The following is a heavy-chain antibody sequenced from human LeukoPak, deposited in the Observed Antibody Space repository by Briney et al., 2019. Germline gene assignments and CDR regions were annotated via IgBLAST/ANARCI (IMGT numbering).Heavy chain of an antibody. CDR2: IGGGGYTT. Sequence: GGSLRLSCVASGLTFGNYGMNWVRQAPGKGLEWVSSIGGGGYTTYHADSVRGRFTISRDNSKNSMYLQMSSLRAEDTAIYYCAEVESSYCRIWGQGTLVTVSS. CDR3: AEVESSYCRI. V-gene: IGHV3-23*01. D-gene: IGHD3-10*01. J-gene: IGHJ4*02. CDR1: GLTFGNYG.